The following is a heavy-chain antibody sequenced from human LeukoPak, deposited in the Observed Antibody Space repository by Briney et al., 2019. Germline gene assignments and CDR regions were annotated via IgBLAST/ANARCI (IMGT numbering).Heavy chain of an antibody. J-gene: IGHJ6*02. V-gene: IGHV3-48*02. CDR2: ISSSSSTI. CDR3: ARVPKPLYYYYYYGMDV. Sequence: GGSLRLSCAASGFTLSSYSMNWVRQAPGKGLEWVSYISSSSSTIYYADSVKGRFTISRDNAKNSLYLQMNSLRDEDTAVYYCARVPKPLYYYYYYGMDVWGQGTTVTVSS. CDR1: GFTLSSYS.